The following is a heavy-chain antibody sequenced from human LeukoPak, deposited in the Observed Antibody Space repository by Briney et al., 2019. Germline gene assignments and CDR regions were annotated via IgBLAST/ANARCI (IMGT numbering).Heavy chain of an antibody. J-gene: IGHJ4*02. CDR3: AKRGVVIRVILVGFHKEAYYFDS. Sequence: GGSLRLSCAVSGITLSNYGMSWVRPAPGKGLEWVAGISGSGGGTNYADSVKGQFTMSRDNPKSTRYLQMNGLRAEDTAVYFWAKRGVVIRVILVGFHKEAYYFDSWGQGALVTVSS. D-gene: IGHD3-22*01. CDR2: ISGSGGGT. CDR1: GITLSNYG. V-gene: IGHV3-23*01.